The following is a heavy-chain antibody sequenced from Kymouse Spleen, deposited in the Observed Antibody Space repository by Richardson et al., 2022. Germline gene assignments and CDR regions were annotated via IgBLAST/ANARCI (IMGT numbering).Heavy chain of an antibody. Sequence: QLQLQESGPGLVKPSETLSLTCTVSGGSISSSSYYWGWIRQPPGKGLEWIGSIYYSGSTYYNPSLKSRVTISVDTSKNQFSLKLSSVTAADTAVYYCARRDFWSGYYTDYYYYGMDVWGQGTTVTVSS. CDR3: ARRDFWSGYYTDYYYYGMDV. V-gene: IGHV4-39*01. J-gene: IGHJ6*02. CDR1: GGSISSSSYY. CDR2: IYYSGST. D-gene: IGHD3-3*01.